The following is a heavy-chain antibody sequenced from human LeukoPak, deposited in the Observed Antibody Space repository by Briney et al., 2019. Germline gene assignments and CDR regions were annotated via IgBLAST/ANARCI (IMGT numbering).Heavy chain of an antibody. J-gene: IGHJ5*02. V-gene: IGHV3-74*01. Sequence: PGWSLRLSCPACGLTFSSYWIHWVRQAPGKGLVWVSRINSYGRSTSYADSVKGRFNISRDNAKNTLYLQMNSLRAEDTAVYYCARDLSSWYEGVDWFDPWGQGTLVTVSS. CDR3: ARDLSSWYEGVDWFDP. CDR1: GLTFSSYW. CDR2: INSYGRST. D-gene: IGHD6-13*01.